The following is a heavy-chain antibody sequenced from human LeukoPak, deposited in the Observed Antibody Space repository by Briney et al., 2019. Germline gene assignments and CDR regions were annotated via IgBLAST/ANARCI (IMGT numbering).Heavy chain of an antibody. V-gene: IGHV3-66*01. J-gene: IGHJ6*03. D-gene: IGHD6-19*01. CDR2: LYSGGST. Sequence: GGSLRLSCAASGFTFSSYSMNWVRQAPGKGLEWVSVLYSGGSTYYADSVKGRFTISRDNSKNTLYLQMNSLRAEDTAVYYCASDRASSGWYGYYYYYMDVWGKGTTVTISS. CDR1: GFTFSSYS. CDR3: ASDRASSGWYGYYYYYMDV.